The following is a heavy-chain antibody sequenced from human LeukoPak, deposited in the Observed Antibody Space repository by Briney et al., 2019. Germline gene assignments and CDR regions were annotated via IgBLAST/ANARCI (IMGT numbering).Heavy chain of an antibody. V-gene: IGHV1-18*01. J-gene: IGHJ4*02. D-gene: IGHD6-6*01. CDR1: GYTFTSYG. Sequence: ASVKVSCKASGYTFTSYGISWVRQAPGQGLEWMGWISAYNGNTNYAQKLQGRVTMTTDISTSTAYMELSSLTSEDTAVYYCARAGGYSTSSRQYFFDYWGQGTLVTVSS. CDR2: ISAYNGNT. CDR3: ARAGGYSTSSRQYFFDY.